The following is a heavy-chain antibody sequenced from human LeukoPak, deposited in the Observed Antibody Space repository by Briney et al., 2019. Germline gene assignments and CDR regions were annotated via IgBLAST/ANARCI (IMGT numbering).Heavy chain of an antibody. J-gene: IGHJ4*02. Sequence: SETLSLTCTVSGGSISSSSYYWGWIRQPPGKRLEWIGSIYYSGSTYYNPSLKSRVTISVDTSKNQFSLKLSSVTAADTAVYYCARANKYYDILTGYYMWAFDYWGQGTLVTVSS. D-gene: IGHD3-9*01. CDR2: IYYSGST. CDR1: GGSISSSSYY. CDR3: ARANKYYDILTGYYMWAFDY. V-gene: IGHV4-39*07.